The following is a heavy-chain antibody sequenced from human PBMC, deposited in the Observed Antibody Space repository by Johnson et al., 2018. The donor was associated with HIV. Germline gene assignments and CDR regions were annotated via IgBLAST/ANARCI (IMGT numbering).Heavy chain of an antibody. J-gene: IGHJ3*02. V-gene: IGHV3-30-3*01. D-gene: IGHD1-26*01. CDR2: ISYVGSNK. CDR1: GFTFSSSA. Sequence: QVQLVESGGGVVQPGRSLRLSCAASGFTFSSSAMHWVRQAPGKGLEWVAAISYVGSNKYYADPGKGRVTISRDNSKNTLYLQMNSLRAEDTAVYYCAREGGALDAFDIWGQGTMVTVSS. CDR3: AREGGALDAFDI.